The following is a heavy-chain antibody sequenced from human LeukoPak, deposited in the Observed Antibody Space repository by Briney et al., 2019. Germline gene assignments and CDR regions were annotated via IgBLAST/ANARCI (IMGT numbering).Heavy chain of an antibody. J-gene: IGHJ5*02. CDR2: IYYSGST. D-gene: IGHD6-19*01. V-gene: IGHV4-59*01. Sequence: SETLSLTCTVSGGSISSYYWSWIRQPPGKGLEWIGYIYYSGSTNYSPSLKSRVTISVDTSKNQFSLKLRSVTAADTAVYYCAREQYGSGWYFSDPWGQGTLVTVSS. CDR1: GGSISSYY. CDR3: AREQYGSGWYFSDP.